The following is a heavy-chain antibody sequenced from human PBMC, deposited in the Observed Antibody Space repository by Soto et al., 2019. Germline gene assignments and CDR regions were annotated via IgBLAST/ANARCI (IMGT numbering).Heavy chain of an antibody. J-gene: IGHJ5*02. CDR2: ISYDGSNK. V-gene: IGHV3-30*18. CDR3: AKEGITFGGVIVNRNWFDP. Sequence: GGSLRLSCAASGFTFSSYGMHWVRQAPGKGLEWVAVISYDGSNKYYADSVKGRFTISRDNSKNTLYLQMNSLRAEDTAVYYCAKEGITFGGVIVNRNWFDPWGQGTLVTVSS. CDR1: GFTFSSYG. D-gene: IGHD3-16*02.